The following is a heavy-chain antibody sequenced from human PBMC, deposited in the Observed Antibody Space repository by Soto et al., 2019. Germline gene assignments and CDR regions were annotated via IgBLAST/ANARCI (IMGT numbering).Heavy chain of an antibody. CDR1: GFTFSSYA. CDR2: ISYDGSNK. J-gene: IGHJ5*02. CDR3: ARASGNSHAWRFDP. D-gene: IGHD2-21*02. Sequence: QVQLVESGGGVVQPGRSLRLSCAASGFTFSSYAMHWVRQAPGKGLEWVAVISYDGSNKYYADSVKGRFTISRDNSKNTLYLQMNSLRAEDTAVYYCARASGNSHAWRFDPWGQGTLVTVSS. V-gene: IGHV3-30-3*01.